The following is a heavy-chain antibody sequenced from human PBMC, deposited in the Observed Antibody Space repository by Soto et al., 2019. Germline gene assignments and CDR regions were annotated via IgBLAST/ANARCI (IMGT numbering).Heavy chain of an antibody. D-gene: IGHD5-12*01. CDR2: INPSGGST. CDR3: ARVEMATIKGNAFDI. J-gene: IGHJ3*02. CDR1: GYTFTSYY. V-gene: IGHV1-46*01. Sequence: QVQLVQSGAEVKKPGASVKVSCKASGYTFTSYYMYWVRQAPGQGLEWMGIINPSGGSTSYAQKFQGRVTMTRDTSTSTVYMELSSLRSEDTAVYHCARVEMATIKGNAFDIWGQGTMVTVSS.